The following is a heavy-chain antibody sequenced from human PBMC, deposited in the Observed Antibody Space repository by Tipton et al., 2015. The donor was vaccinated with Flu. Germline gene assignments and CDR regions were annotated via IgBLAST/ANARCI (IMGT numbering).Heavy chain of an antibody. CDR3: AKAGLPGGTGDWYFDL. V-gene: IGHV3-9*01. Sequence: QLVQSGGGLVQPGRSLRLSCAASGFTFDDYAMHWVRQAPGKGLEWVSGISWYSGSIGYADSVKGRFTISRDNAKNSLYLQMNSLRAEDTALYYCAKAGLPGGTGDWYFDLWGRGTLVTVSS. J-gene: IGHJ2*01. D-gene: IGHD2-15*01. CDR1: GFTFDDYA. CDR2: ISWYSGSI.